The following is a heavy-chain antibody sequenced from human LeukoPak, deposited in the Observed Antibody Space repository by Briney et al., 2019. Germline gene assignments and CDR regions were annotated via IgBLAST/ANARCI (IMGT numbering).Heavy chain of an antibody. CDR1: GFTFSSYG. D-gene: IGHD3-22*01. CDR2: ISYDGSNK. Sequence: PGGSLRLSCAASGFTFSSYGMHWVRQAPGKGLEWVAVISYDGSNKYYADSVKGRFTISRDNSKNTLYLQMNSLRAEDTAVYYCAKNLGSYYDSSGYYGGVHDAFDIWGQGTMVTVSS. CDR3: AKNLGSYYDSSGYYGGVHDAFDI. V-gene: IGHV3-30*18. J-gene: IGHJ3*02.